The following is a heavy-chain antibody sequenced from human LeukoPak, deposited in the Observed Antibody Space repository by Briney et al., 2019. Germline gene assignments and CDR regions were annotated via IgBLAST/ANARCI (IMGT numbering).Heavy chain of an antibody. V-gene: IGHV3-7*03. Sequence: GGSLRLSCAASGFTFSSYWMSWVRQAPGKGLEWVANIKQDGSEKYYVDSVKGRFTISRDNSKNTLYLQMNSLRAEDTAVYYCAKGHYDSSGYFDYWGQGTLVTVSS. CDR2: IKQDGSEK. CDR3: AKGHYDSSGYFDY. CDR1: GFTFSSYW. D-gene: IGHD3-22*01. J-gene: IGHJ4*02.